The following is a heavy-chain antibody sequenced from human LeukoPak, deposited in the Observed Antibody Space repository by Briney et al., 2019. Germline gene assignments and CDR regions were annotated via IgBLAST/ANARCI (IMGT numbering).Heavy chain of an antibody. Sequence: GESVRLSCAPSGFTYSSYLMHGLRQAPAREVLWVSRNKSDGSTNYADAVKGRFTIPRDNANNTISLQMNSLRAEDTGVYYCARAPSEIGGYYPEYFRHWGQGKVIIVSA. V-gene: IGHV3-74*01. CDR1: GFTYSSYL. CDR3: ARAPSEIGGYYPEYFRH. J-gene: IGHJ1*01. D-gene: IGHD3-22*01. CDR2: NKSDGST.